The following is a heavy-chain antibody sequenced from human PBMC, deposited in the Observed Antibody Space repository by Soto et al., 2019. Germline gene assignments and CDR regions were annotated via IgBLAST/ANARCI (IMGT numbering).Heavy chain of an antibody. CDR3: ARDRHGSDWYTYYFYTLAV. CDR2: ISGSGESI. J-gene: IGHJ6*02. Sequence: EVHLLESGGGLVQPGGSLRLSCAASGFIFSDYAMTWVRQAPGKGLEWVSGISGSGESIYYADSVEGRFTISRDNSKNKLYLQMNSMRGEDTAVYYCARDRHGSDWYTYYFYTLAVWGQGTTVTVSS. CDR1: GFIFSDYA. D-gene: IGHD6-13*01. V-gene: IGHV3-23*01.